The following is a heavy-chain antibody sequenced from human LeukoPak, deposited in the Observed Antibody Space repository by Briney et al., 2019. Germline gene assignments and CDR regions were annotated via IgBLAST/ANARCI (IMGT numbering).Heavy chain of an antibody. Sequence: GGSLRLSCAASGFTFSSYEINWVRQAPGKGLEWLSYISTTGSTTYYTDSVKGRFTISRDNDKNSLYLQMNSLRDEDTAVYYCASPLNYSSPRYWDQVTLVTVAS. CDR1: GFTFSSYE. J-gene: IGHJ4*02. V-gene: IGHV3-48*03. CDR3: ASPLNYSSPRY. D-gene: IGHD6-19*01. CDR2: ISTTGSTT.